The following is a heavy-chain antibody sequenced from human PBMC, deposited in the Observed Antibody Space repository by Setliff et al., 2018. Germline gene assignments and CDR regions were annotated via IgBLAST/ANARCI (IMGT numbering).Heavy chain of an antibody. Sequence: SETLSLTCTVSGGSISSGGYYWSWIRQHPGKGLEWIGYIYYSGSTYYNPSLKCRVTISVDTSKNQFSLTMSSVTAADAAVYYCARGRNVAARLLDTWGQGTLVTVSS. CDR1: GGSISSGGYY. CDR2: IYYSGST. V-gene: IGHV4-31*03. D-gene: IGHD6-6*01. J-gene: IGHJ5*02. CDR3: ARGRNVAARLLDT.